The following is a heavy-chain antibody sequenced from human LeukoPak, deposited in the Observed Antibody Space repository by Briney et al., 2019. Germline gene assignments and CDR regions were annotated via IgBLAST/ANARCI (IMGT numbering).Heavy chain of an antibody. CDR3: AKRSPNNWGIDY. V-gene: IGHV3-30*18. D-gene: IGHD7-27*01. CDR1: GFTVGNYG. Sequence: PGKSLRLSCAASGFTVGNYGIHWVRQAPGKGLEWVAVISYDGSNKYYADSVKGRFTVSRDNSNTLYLQMNSLRAEDTAVYYCAKRSPNNWGIDYWGQGTLVTVSS. CDR2: ISYDGSNK. J-gene: IGHJ4*02.